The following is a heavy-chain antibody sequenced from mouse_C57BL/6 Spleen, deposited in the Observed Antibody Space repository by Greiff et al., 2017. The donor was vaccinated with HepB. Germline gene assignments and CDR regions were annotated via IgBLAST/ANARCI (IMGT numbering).Heavy chain of an antibody. D-gene: IGHD2-4*01. Sequence: QVQLQQPGAELVRPGASVKLSCKASGYTFTDYYINWVKQRPGQGLEWIARIYPGSGNTYYNEKFKGKATLTAEKSSSTAYMQLSSLTSEDSAVYFCARKGDYDGAAWFAYWGQGTLVTVSA. CDR1: GYTFTDYY. CDR2: IYPGSGNT. V-gene: IGHV1-76*01. J-gene: IGHJ3*01. CDR3: ARKGDYDGAAWFAY.